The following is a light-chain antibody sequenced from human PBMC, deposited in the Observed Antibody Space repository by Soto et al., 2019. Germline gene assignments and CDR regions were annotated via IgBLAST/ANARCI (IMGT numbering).Light chain of an antibody. V-gene: IGKV3-20*01. CDR1: QSVNSNY. CDR3: QQYDESFRT. J-gene: IGKJ1*01. CDR2: GTS. Sequence: EIVLTQSPGTLSLSPGERATLSCRGSQSVNSNYLAWYQQKPGQSPRVLMYGTSNRATGIPDRFSGSGSGTDFTLTISRLEPEDFAVYYCQQYDESFRTFGQGTKVEIK.